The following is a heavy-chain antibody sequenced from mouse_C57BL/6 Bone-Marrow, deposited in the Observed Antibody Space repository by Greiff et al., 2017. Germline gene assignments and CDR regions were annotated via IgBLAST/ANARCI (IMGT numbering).Heavy chain of an antibody. D-gene: IGHD1-1*01. CDR3: APLYYGSSHWYFDV. CDR1: GYTFTSYW. Sequence: QVQLKQPGAELVKPGASVKLSCKASGYTFTSYWMHWVKQRPGQGLEWIGMIHPNSGSTNYNEKFKNKATLTVDKSSSTAYMQLSSLTSENSAVYYCAPLYYGSSHWYFDVWGTGTTVTVSS. J-gene: IGHJ1*03. CDR2: IHPNSGST. V-gene: IGHV1-64*01.